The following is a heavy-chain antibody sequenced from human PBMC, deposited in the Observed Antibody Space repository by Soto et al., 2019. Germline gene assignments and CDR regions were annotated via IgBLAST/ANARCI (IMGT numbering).Heavy chain of an antibody. CDR2: ISGSGVTI. CDR3: ARRHLNSYCSGGSCYFPFDY. Sequence: EVQLLESGGGLVQPGGSLRLSCAASGFTFSTYVMTWVRQAPGKGLEWVSAISGSGVTIYYADSVKGRFTISRDNAKNSLYREMNGMRAEDTAVYYCARRHLNSYCSGGSCYFPFDYWGQGTLVTVSS. J-gene: IGHJ4*02. CDR1: GFTFSTYV. D-gene: IGHD2-15*01. V-gene: IGHV3-23*01.